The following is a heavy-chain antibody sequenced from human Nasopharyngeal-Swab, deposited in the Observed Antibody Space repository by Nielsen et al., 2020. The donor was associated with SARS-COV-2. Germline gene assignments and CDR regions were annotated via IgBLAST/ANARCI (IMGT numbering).Heavy chain of an antibody. D-gene: IGHD3-10*01. V-gene: IGHV5-51*01. CDR2: IYPGDSDT. J-gene: IGHJ6*02. CDR3: ARQMGITMVRGVIRADYYYGMDV. CDR1: GYSFTSYW. Sequence: GESLKISCKGSGYSFTSYWIGWVRQMPGKGLEWMGIIYPGDSDTRYSPSFQGQVTISADKSISTAYLQLSSLKASDTAMYYCARQMGITMVRGVIRADYYYGMDVWGQGTTVTVSS.